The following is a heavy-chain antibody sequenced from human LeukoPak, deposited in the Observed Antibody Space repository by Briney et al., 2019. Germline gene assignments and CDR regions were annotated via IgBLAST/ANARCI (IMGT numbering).Heavy chain of an antibody. J-gene: IGHJ4*02. V-gene: IGHV3-30-3*01. CDR1: GFTFSGYA. CDR2: ISYDGSNK. Sequence: GGSLRLSCAASGFTFSGYAMHWVRQAPGKGLEWVAVISYDGSNKYYADSVKGRFTISRDNSKNTLYLQMNSLRAEDTAVYYCARDQTPLRCSSTSCYETPIDYWGQGTLVTVSS. D-gene: IGHD2-2*01. CDR3: ARDQTPLRCSSTSCYETPIDY.